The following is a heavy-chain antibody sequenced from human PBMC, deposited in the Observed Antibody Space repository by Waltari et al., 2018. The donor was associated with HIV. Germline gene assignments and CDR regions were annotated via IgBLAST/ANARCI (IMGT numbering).Heavy chain of an antibody. Sequence: EVQLVESGGGLIETGGSLRLSCAASGFTVSSNYMSWVRQAPGKGLELVSVICSGGSRYYADSVKGRFTISRDNSKNTVSLHMNSLRAEDTAVYYCARDPRSSGYYGVDVWGQGTAVTVSS. CDR3: ARDPRSSGYYGVDV. CDR1: GFTVSSNY. J-gene: IGHJ6*02. CDR2: ICSGGSR. V-gene: IGHV3-53*01. D-gene: IGHD1-26*01.